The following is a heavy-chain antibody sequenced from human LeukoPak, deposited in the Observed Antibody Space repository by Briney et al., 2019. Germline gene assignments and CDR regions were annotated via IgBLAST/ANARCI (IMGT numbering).Heavy chain of an antibody. D-gene: IGHD6-13*01. Sequence: PGGSPRLSCLAPGFAFSDYTMHWVPQAPGKGLKYVSPISANGGSTYYADSVKGRFTISREDSKKTLYRQMNGLRAEDTALYYCVKGSLQQLVRGPCDYWGEGTLVTVSS. CDR1: GFAFSDYT. CDR3: VKGSLQQLVRGPCDY. CDR2: ISANGGST. V-gene: IGHV3-64D*06. J-gene: IGHJ4*02.